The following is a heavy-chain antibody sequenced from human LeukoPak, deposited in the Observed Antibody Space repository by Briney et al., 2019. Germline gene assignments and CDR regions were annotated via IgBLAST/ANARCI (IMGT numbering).Heavy chain of an antibody. Sequence: PGGSLRLSCAASGFTFSSYAMNWVRQAPGKGLEWVSSISSSSSYIYYADSVKGRFTISRDNAKNSLYLQMNSLRAEDTAVYYCARDKQQLARGCFDYWGQGTLVTVSS. CDR1: GFTFSSYA. D-gene: IGHD6-13*01. V-gene: IGHV3-21*01. J-gene: IGHJ4*02. CDR2: ISSSSSYI. CDR3: ARDKQQLARGCFDY.